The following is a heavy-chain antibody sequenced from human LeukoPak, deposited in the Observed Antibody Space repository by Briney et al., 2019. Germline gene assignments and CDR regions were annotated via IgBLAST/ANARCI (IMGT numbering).Heavy chain of an antibody. CDR3: AKPASIQPKDY. CDR1: GFTFSSYG. D-gene: IGHD6-6*01. CDR2: ISYDGSNK. Sequence: GGSLRLSCAASGFTFSSYGMHWGRQAPGKGLGGGAVISYDGSNKYYADSVKGRFTISRDNSKNTLYLQMNSLRAEDTAVYYCAKPASIQPKDYWGQGTLVTVSS. J-gene: IGHJ4*02. V-gene: IGHV3-30*18.